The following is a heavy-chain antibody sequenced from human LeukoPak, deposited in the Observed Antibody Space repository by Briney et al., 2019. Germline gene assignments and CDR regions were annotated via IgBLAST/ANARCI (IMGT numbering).Heavy chain of an antibody. V-gene: IGHV4-4*07. J-gene: IGHJ4*02. D-gene: IGHD3-22*01. CDR1: GGSISGYY. CDR3: ARFGLVGAGYYDSSGYRYFDY. Sequence: SETLSLICSVSGGSISGYYWSWLRQPAGKGLEWIGRIYTSGSTNYNPSLKSRVTMSVDTSKNQFSLKLSYVTAADTAGYYCARFGLVGAGYYDSSGYRYFDYWGQGTLVTVST. CDR2: IYTSGST.